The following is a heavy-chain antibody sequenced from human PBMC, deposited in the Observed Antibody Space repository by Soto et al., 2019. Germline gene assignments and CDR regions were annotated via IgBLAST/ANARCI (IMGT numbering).Heavy chain of an antibody. D-gene: IGHD3-10*01. CDR3: ARDFGGILRFGES. Sequence: DVQLVESGGGLVKPGGSLGLSCAASGFTFSTYNMNWVRQAPGKGLEWVSSIPSSTSYIFYADSVKGRFTISRDNAKNSLYLQMNSLRAEDTAVYYCARDFGGILRFGESWGQGTLVTVSS. J-gene: IGHJ5*02. CDR2: IPSSTSYI. CDR1: GFTFSTYN. V-gene: IGHV3-21*01.